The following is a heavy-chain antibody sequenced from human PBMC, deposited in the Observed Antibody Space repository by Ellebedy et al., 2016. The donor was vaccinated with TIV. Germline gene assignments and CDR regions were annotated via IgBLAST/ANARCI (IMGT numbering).Heavy chain of an antibody. CDR3: STSRGQFVRAGLDY. Sequence: GGSLRLSCRVSGYPFKNAWITWVRQAPGKGLEWIGHIKSKVDGATVDYGAPVKGRFSMSRHDPTNMGYLQMSRLMTDDTAVYYCSTSRGQFVRAGLDYWGQGTLVTVSS. D-gene: IGHD6-6*01. CDR2: IKSKVDGATV. CDR1: GYPFKNAW. V-gene: IGHV3-15*01. J-gene: IGHJ4*02.